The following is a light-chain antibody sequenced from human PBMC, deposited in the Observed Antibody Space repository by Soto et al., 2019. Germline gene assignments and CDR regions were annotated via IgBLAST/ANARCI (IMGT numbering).Light chain of an antibody. V-gene: IGLV2-14*01. J-gene: IGLJ2*01. CDR1: SSDVGRYNY. Sequence: QSVLTQPASVSGSPGQSITISCTGTSSDVGRYNYVSWYQQHPGRAPRLIVYEVINRPAGVSNRFSGSKSGNTASLTISGLHAADEADYYCCSYTRSSTLLFGGGTKLTV. CDR2: EVI. CDR3: CSYTRSSTLL.